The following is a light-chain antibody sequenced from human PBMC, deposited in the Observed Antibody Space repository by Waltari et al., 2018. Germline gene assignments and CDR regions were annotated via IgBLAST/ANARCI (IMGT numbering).Light chain of an antibody. CDR3: SSYSTTNTIV. V-gene: IGLV2-14*01. J-gene: IGLJ1*01. CDR2: AVT. Sequence: QSALTQPASVSGSPGQSLPISCTGTSSDLGDSNYVSWYQQRQGTAPQLMIFAVTNRPSGVSNRFSGSKSGNTASLTISVLRADDEAHYYCSSYSTTNTIVFGTGTKVTVL. CDR1: SSDLGDSNY.